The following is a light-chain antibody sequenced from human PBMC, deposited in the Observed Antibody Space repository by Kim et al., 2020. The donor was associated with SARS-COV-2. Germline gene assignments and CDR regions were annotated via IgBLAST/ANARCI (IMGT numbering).Light chain of an antibody. Sequence: QSITISCTGSTSDIGNSNDVSWYQQHPGKAPKLIIYDLTYRPSGVSSRFSASKSGNTASLTISGLQADDEADYYCSSYTSSSTLGVFGGGTQLTVL. CDR1: TSDIGNSND. CDR2: DLT. CDR3: SSYTSSSTLGV. J-gene: IGLJ3*02. V-gene: IGLV2-14*03.